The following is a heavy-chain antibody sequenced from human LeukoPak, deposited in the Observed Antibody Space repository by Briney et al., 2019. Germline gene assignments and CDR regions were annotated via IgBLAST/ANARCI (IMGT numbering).Heavy chain of an antibody. V-gene: IGHV3-21*01. CDR1: GFTFSSYS. CDR3: ARVMDCSSTSCRGYYFDY. CDR2: ISSSSSYI. D-gene: IGHD2-2*01. J-gene: IGHJ4*02. Sequence: GGSLRLSCAASGFTFSSYSMNWVRQAPGKGLEWFSSISSSSSYIYYADSVKGRFTISRDNAKNSLYLQMNSLRAEDTAVYYCARVMDCSSTSCRGYYFDYWGQGTLVTVSS.